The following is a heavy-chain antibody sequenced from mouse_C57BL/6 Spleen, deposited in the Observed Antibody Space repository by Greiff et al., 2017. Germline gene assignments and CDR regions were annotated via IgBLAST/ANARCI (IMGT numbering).Heavy chain of an antibody. CDR1: GFTFSDYG. Sequence: EVKLQESGGGLVKPGGSLKLSCAASGFTFSDYGMHWVRQAPEKGLEWVAYISSGSSTIYYADTVKGRFTISRDNAKNTLFLQMTSLRSEDTAMYYCARGITLDVWGTGTTVTVSS. CDR3: ARGITLDV. CDR2: ISSGSSTI. D-gene: IGHD2-4*01. V-gene: IGHV5-17*01. J-gene: IGHJ1*03.